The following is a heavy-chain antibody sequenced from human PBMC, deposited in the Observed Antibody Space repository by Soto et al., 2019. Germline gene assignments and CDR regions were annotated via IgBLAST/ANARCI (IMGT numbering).Heavy chain of an antibody. CDR2: IYTSGST. CDR1: GGSISSYY. CDR3: ARERGVVTAIPYYYYYGMDV. Sequence: SETLSLTCTVSGGSISSYYWSWIRQPAGKGLEWIGRIYTSGSTNYNPSLKSRVTMSVDTSKNQFSLKLSSVTAADTAVYYCARERGVVTAIPYYYYYGMDVWGQGTTVTVS. V-gene: IGHV4-4*07. J-gene: IGHJ6*02. D-gene: IGHD2-21*02.